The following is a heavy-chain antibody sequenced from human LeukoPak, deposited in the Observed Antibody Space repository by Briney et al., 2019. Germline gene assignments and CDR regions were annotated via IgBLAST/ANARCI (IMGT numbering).Heavy chain of an antibody. Sequence: ASVKASCKASGYTFTGYYMHWVRQAPGQGLEWMGIINPSGGSTSYAQKFQGRVTMTRDTSTSTVYMELSSLRSEDTAVYYCATQIFGVVRDLEYWGQGTLVTVSS. CDR3: ATQIFGVVRDLEY. D-gene: IGHD3-3*01. CDR1: GYTFTGYY. CDR2: INPSGGST. V-gene: IGHV1-46*01. J-gene: IGHJ4*02.